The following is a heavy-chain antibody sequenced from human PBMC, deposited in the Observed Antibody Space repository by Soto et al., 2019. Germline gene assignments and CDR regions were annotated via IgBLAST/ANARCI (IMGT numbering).Heavy chain of an antibody. V-gene: IGHV4-30-2*01. CDR2: IYHSGST. Sequence: PSETLSLTCAVSGGSIISGGYSWIWIRQPPGKGLEWIGYIYHSGSTYYNPSLKSRVTISVDRSKNQFPLKLSSVTAADTAVYYCARGQSLYYFDYWGQGTLVTVSS. J-gene: IGHJ4*02. CDR1: GGSIISGGYS. CDR3: ARGQSLYYFDY.